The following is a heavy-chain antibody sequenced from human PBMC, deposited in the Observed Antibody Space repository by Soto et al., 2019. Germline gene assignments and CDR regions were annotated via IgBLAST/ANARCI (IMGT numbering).Heavy chain of an antibody. V-gene: IGHV5-51*01. CDR1: GYSFITYW. Sequence: LGESLKISCRGSGYSFITYWIGWVRQMPGKGLEWMGIIYPGDSDTRYSPSFQGQVTISADKSINTAYLQWSSLKASDTAMYYCARGYCSGTTCYEFDYWGQGTQVTVSS. CDR2: IYPGDSDT. CDR3: ARGYCSGTTCYEFDY. J-gene: IGHJ4*02. D-gene: IGHD2-2*01.